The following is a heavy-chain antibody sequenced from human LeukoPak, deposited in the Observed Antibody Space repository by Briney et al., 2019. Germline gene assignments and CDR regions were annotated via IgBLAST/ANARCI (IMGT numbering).Heavy chain of an antibody. J-gene: IGHJ4*02. V-gene: IGHV3-74*01. Sequence: PGGSLRLSCAASGFTFSSHWMHWVRQAPGKGLVWVSRIKSDGSSTGYADSVKGRFTISRDNAKNTLYLQMNSLRAEDTAVYHCARDGAGGSSTDLDYWGQGALVTVSS. CDR1: GFTFSSHW. CDR3: ARDGAGGSSTDLDY. D-gene: IGHD1-26*01. CDR2: IKSDGSST.